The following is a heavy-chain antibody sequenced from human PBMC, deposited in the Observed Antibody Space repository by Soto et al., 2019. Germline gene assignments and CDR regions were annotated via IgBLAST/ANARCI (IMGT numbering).Heavy chain of an antibody. D-gene: IGHD2-21*02. J-gene: IGHJ5*02. CDR3: ARGTVVTPDDWFDP. CDR2: INPSGGST. Sequence: ASVKVSCKASGYIFTRYYMHWVRQAPGQGLEWMGIINPSGGSTSYAQKFQGRVTMTSDTSTSTVYMELSSLRSEDTALYYCARGTVVTPDDWFDPWGQGTLVTVSS. CDR1: GYIFTRYY. V-gene: IGHV1-46*01.